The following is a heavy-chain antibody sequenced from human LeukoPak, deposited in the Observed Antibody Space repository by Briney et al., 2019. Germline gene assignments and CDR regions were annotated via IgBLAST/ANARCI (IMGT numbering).Heavy chain of an antibody. Sequence: GGSLRLSCAASGFTFSSYGIHWVRQTPGKGLEWVAVISYDGTSKYYADSVKGRFTISRDNSKNTLYLQMNSLRVEDTAVYYCAKDRSHCSGGSCYGMDVWGQGTTVTVSS. CDR1: GFTFSSYG. D-gene: IGHD2-15*01. CDR2: ISYDGTSK. CDR3: AKDRSHCSGGSCYGMDV. J-gene: IGHJ6*02. V-gene: IGHV3-30*18.